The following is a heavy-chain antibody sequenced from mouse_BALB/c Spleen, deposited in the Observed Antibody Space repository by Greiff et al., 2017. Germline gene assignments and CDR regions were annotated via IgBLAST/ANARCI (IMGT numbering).Heavy chain of an antibody. J-gene: IGHJ3*01. Sequence: EVKLLESGGDLVKPGGSLKLSCAASGFTFSSYGMSWVRQTPDKRLEWVATISSGGSYTYYPDSVKGRFTISRDNAKNTLYLQMSSLKSEDTAMYYCARTSYYDYDEGFAYWGQGTLVTVSA. CDR3: ARTSYYDYDEGFAY. V-gene: IGHV5-6*01. CDR1: GFTFSSYG. CDR2: ISSGGSYT. D-gene: IGHD2-4*01.